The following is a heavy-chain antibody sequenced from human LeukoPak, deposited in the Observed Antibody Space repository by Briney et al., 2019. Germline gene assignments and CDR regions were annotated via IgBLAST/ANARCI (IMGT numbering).Heavy chain of an antibody. D-gene: IGHD3-10*01. CDR3: ARVKAGYYYYMDV. V-gene: IGHV3-53*01. J-gene: IGHJ6*03. CDR2: IYSGGST. CDR1: GFTVSSNY. Sequence: GGSLRLSCAASGFTVSSNYMSWVRQAPGKGLEWVSVIYSGGSTYYTDSVKGRFTISRDNSKNTLYLQMNSLRAEDTAMYYCARVKAGYYYYMDVWGKGTTVTVSS.